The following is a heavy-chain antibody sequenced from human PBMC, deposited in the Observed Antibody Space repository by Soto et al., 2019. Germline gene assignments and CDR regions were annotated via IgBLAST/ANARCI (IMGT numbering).Heavy chain of an antibody. Sequence: GGSLRLSCAASGFIFSDYYMSWIRQAPGKGLEWVSYISSTSNYIKYADSVKGRFTISRDNAKNSLYLQMNSLRAEDTAVYYCARDRDTNSWRENDYWGQGILVTVSS. CDR3: ARDRDTNSWRENDY. CDR2: ISSTSNYI. V-gene: IGHV3-11*05. CDR1: GFIFSDYY. J-gene: IGHJ4*02. D-gene: IGHD6-13*01.